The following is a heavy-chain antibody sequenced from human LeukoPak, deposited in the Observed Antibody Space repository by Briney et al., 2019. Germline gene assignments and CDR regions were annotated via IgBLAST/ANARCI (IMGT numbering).Heavy chain of an antibody. CDR1: GGSISSSSPY. CDR2: VYYSGTT. Sequence: SETLSLTCTVSGGSISSSSPYWAWIRQPPGRGLEWIGSVYYSGTTYYNTSLESRVTISEDTSRNRFSLMLSSVTAADTAVYYCVRQNSDYYYYYLDVWGEGTTVIVSS. V-gene: IGHV4-39*01. D-gene: IGHD1-7*01. J-gene: IGHJ6*03. CDR3: VRQNSDYYYYYLDV.